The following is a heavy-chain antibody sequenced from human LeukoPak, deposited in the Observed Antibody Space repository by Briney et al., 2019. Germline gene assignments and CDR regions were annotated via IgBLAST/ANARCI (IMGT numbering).Heavy chain of an antibody. CDR1: GFTFSDYY. D-gene: IGHD2-2*01. CDR2: IKQDGSEK. V-gene: IGHV3-7*01. CDR3: ARDWGYCSSTSCSLDY. J-gene: IGHJ4*02. Sequence: PGGSLRLSCAASGFTFSDYYMSWIRQAPGKGLEWVANIKQDGSEKYYVDSVKGRFTISRDNAKNSLYLQMNSLRAEDTAVYYCARDWGYCSSTSCSLDYWGQGTLVTVSS.